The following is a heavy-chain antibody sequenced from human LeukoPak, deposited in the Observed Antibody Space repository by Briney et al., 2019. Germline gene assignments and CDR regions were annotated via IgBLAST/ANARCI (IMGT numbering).Heavy chain of an antibody. D-gene: IGHD3-3*01. V-gene: IGHV4-38-2*02. CDR3: ARAPDDSTIFGVTPYNWFDP. J-gene: IGHJ5*02. CDR1: GYRISSGYY. Sequence: PSETLSLTCTVSGYRISSGYYWGWIRQPPGKGLEWIGSIYHSGSTYYNPSLKSRVTISVDTSKNQFSLKLSSVTAADTAVYYCARAPDDSTIFGVTPYNWFDPWGQGTLVTVSS. CDR2: IYHSGST.